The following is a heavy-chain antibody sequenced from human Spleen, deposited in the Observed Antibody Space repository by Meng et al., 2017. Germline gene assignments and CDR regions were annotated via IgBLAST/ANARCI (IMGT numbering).Heavy chain of an antibody. CDR3: AKDWGVAGTDAFDI. D-gene: IGHD6-19*01. Sequence: GESLKISCEGSGFTFSNAYMTWVRQAPGKGLEWVSGISGSDDSTYYADSGKGRFTISRDNSKNTMYLQMNSLRVEDTAVYYCAKDWGVAGTDAFDIWGQGTMVTVSS. CDR1: GFTFSNAY. V-gene: IGHV3-23*01. J-gene: IGHJ3*02. CDR2: ISGSDDST.